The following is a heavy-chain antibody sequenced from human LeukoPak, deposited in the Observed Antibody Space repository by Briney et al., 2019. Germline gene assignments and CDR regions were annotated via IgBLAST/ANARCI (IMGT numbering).Heavy chain of an antibody. CDR3: ARVRAAAGREPLDY. V-gene: IGHV3-21*01. J-gene: IGHJ4*02. CDR2: ISSSSSYI. D-gene: IGHD6-13*01. CDR1: GSTFSSYS. Sequence: GGSLRLSCAASGSTFSSYSMNWVRQAPGKGLEWVSSISSSSSYIYYADSVKGRFTISRDNAKNSLYLQMNSLRAEDTAVYYCARVRAAAGREPLDYWGQGTLVTVSS.